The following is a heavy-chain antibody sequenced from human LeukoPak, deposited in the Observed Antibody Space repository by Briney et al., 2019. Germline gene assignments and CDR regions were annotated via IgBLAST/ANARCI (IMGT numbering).Heavy chain of an antibody. CDR2: ISGSGGST. D-gene: IGHD2-15*01. V-gene: IGHV3-23*01. CDR1: GFTFSTYG. J-gene: IGHJ6*03. CDR3: ARVLRYCSGGNCYSGGLGYMDV. Sequence: GGTLRLSCEVSGFTFSTYGMSWVRQAPGKGLEWVSAISGSGGSTYYADSVKGRFTISRDNSKNTLYLQMNSLRAEDTAVYYCARVLRYCSGGNCYSGGLGYMDVWGKGTTVTISS.